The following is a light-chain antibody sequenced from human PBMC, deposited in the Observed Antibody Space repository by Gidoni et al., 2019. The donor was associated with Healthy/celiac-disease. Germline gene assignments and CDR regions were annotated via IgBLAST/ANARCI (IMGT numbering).Light chain of an antibody. CDR2: KVS. CDR1: QSLVHSDGNTY. J-gene: IGKJ4*01. Sequence: DVVMTQAPLSLSVILGLPPSISCRSSQSLVHSDGNTYLNWFQQRPVQSPRRLIYKVSNRDSGVPDRFSGSGSGTDYTLKISRVEAEDVGVYYCMQGTHWPPDTFGGGTKVEIK. CDR3: MQGTHWPPDT. V-gene: IGKV2-30*02.